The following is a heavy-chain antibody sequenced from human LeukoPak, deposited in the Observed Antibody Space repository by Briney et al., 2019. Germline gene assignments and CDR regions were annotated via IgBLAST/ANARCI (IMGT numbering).Heavy chain of an antibody. CDR2: IYYSGST. V-gene: IGHV4-31*03. J-gene: IGHJ4*02. CDR3: ARKVASYPYYFDY. Sequence: SETLSLTCTVSGGSISSGGYYWSWIRQHPGKGLEWIGYIYYSGSTYYNPSLKSRVTISVDTSKNQFSLKLSSVTAADTAVYYCARKVASYPYYFDYWGQGTLVTVSS. D-gene: IGHD5-12*01. CDR1: GGSISSGGYY.